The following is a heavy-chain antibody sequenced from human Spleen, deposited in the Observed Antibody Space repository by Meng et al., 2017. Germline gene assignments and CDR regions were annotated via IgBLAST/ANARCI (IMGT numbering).Heavy chain of an antibody. CDR2: ISGSGGST. CDR3: AKDGRLLWFGERGIMDV. J-gene: IGHJ6*02. V-gene: IGHV3-23*01. CDR1: GFTFSSYA. D-gene: IGHD3-10*01. Sequence: GESLKISCAASGFTFSSYAMSWVRQAPGKGLEWVSAISGSGGSTYYADSVKGQFTISRDNSKNTLYLQMNSLRAEDTAVYYCAKDGRLLWFGERGIMDVWGQGTTVTVSS.